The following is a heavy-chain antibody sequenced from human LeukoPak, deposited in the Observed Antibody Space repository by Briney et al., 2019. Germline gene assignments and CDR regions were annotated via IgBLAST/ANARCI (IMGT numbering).Heavy chain of an antibody. Sequence: GASVKVSCKASGCTFTSYYMHWVRQAPGQGLEWMGIINPSGGSTSYAQKFQGRVTMTRDTSTSTVYMELSSLRSEDTAVYYCARGGINSSGYIGRVLFDYWGQGTLVTVSA. CDR3: ARGGINSSGYIGRVLFDY. CDR2: INPSGGST. V-gene: IGHV1-46*01. J-gene: IGHJ4*02. D-gene: IGHD3-22*01. CDR1: GCTFTSYY.